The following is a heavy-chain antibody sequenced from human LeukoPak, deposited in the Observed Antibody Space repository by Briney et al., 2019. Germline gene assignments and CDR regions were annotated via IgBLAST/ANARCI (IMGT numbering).Heavy chain of an antibody. CDR1: GYTLTSYD. J-gene: IGHJ6*03. V-gene: IGHV1-46*01. CDR2: INPSGGST. D-gene: IGHD3-3*01. Sequence: ASVKVSCKASGYTLTSYDINWVRQAPGQGLEWMGIINPSGGSTSYAQKFQGRVTMTRDMSTSTVYMELSSLRSEDTAVYYCARAHPPALRFLEWLLPHYYYYYMDVWGKGTTVTVSS. CDR3: ARAHPPALRFLEWLLPHYYYYYMDV.